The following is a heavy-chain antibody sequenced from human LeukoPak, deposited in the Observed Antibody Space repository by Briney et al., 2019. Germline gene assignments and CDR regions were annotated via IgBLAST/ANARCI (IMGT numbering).Heavy chain of an antibody. J-gene: IGHJ4*02. CDR3: ARRDLTSGNYHY. CDR2: INHSGST. V-gene: IGHV4-34*01. D-gene: IGHD3-10*01. CDR1: GGSFSGYY. Sequence: SETLSLTCAVYGGSFSGYYWSWIRQPPGKGLEWIGEINHSGSTNYNPSLKSRVTISVDTFKNQFSLKLSSVTAADTAVYYCARRDLTSGNYHYWGQRTLVTVSS.